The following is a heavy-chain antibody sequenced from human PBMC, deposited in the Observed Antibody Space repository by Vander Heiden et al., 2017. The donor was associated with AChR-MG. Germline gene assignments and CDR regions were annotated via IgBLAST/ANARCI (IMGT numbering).Heavy chain of an antibody. CDR1: GYSISSGYY. CDR3: AREGPTTVTGDY. CDR2: SYHSGST. J-gene: IGHJ4*02. V-gene: IGHV4-38-2*02. D-gene: IGHD4-17*01. Sequence: QVQLQESGPGLVKPSETLSLTCAVSGYSISSGYYWGWIRQPPGKGLEWIGSSYHSGSTYYNPSLKSRVTISVDTSKNQFSLKLSSVTAADTAVYYCAREGPTTVTGDYWGQGTLVTVSS.